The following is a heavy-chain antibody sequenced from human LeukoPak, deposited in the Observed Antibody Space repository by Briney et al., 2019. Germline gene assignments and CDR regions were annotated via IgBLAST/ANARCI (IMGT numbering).Heavy chain of an antibody. V-gene: IGHV1-2*02. CDR3: ARDQLVRSVVDGVVAASTRYYAMDV. CDR2: INPNSGGA. CDR1: GYTFTGYY. Sequence: ASVKVSCKASGYTFTGYYVHWVRQAPGQGLEWLGWINPNSGGANYAQKFQGRVTMTRDTSISTAYMDLGRLRSDDTAVYYCARDQLVRSVVDGVVAASTRYYAMDVWGQGTTVTVSS. J-gene: IGHJ6*02. D-gene: IGHD2-15*01.